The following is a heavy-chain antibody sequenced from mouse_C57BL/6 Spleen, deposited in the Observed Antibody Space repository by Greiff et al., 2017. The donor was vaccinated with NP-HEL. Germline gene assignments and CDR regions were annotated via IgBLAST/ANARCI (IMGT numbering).Heavy chain of an antibody. CDR1: GFNIKDDY. D-gene: IGHD2-1*01. Sequence: VHVKQSGAELVRPGASVKLSCTASGFNIKDDYMHWVKQRPEQGLEWIGWIDPENGDTEYASKFQGKATITADTSSNTAYLQLSSLTSEDTAVYYCTTWYYGNSWGQGTTLTVSS. CDR3: TTWYYGNS. J-gene: IGHJ2*01. CDR2: IDPENGDT. V-gene: IGHV14-4*01.